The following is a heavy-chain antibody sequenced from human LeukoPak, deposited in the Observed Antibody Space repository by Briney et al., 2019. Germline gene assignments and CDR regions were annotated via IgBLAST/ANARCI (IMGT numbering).Heavy chain of an antibody. J-gene: IGHJ3*02. V-gene: IGHV3-48*03. Sequence: GGSLRLSCAVSGFTFSSYEMNWVRQAPGKGLEWVSYISSSGSTIYYADSVKGRFTISRDNAKNSLYLQMNSLRAEDTAVYYCARKRPGGDAFDIWGQGTMVTVSS. CDR2: ISSSGSTI. CDR3: ARKRPGGDAFDI. CDR1: GFTFSSYE. D-gene: IGHD3-10*01.